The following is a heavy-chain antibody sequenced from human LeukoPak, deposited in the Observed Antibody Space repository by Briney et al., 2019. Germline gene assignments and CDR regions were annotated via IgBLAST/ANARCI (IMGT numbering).Heavy chain of an antibody. CDR1: GFTFSSYS. Sequence: GGSLRLSCEASGFTFSSYSMNWVRQAPGKGLEWVSSISSSSSYIYYADSVKGRFTISRDNAKNSLYLQMNSLRAEDTAVYYCARDRDSSGLFDYWGQGTLVTVSS. J-gene: IGHJ4*02. V-gene: IGHV3-21*01. D-gene: IGHD6-19*01. CDR2: ISSSSSYI. CDR3: ARDRDSSGLFDY.